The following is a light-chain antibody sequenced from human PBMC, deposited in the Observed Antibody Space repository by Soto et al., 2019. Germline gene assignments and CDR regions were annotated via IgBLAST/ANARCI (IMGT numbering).Light chain of an antibody. CDR3: AAWYARLDGVV. CDR2: SNI. CDR1: SSNIGANT. Sequence: QSVLTQPPSASGTPGQTVTISCSGSSSNIGANTVNWFQHLPGTAPKLLIYSNIQRPSGVPDGRSGSKSGTSVTLAISGVQSEDEAAYYCAAWYARLDGVVFGGGTKLTVL. J-gene: IGLJ3*02. V-gene: IGLV1-44*01.